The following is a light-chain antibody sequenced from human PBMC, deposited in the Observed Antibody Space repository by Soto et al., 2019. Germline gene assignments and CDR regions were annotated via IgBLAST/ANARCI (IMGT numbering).Light chain of an antibody. CDR2: DVS. CDR1: SSDIGGYNY. CDR3: SSYTSSSPVV. J-gene: IGLJ7*01. Sequence: QSVLTQPASMSGSPGQSITISCTGTSSDIGGYNYVSWYQQHPGNAPKLMIYDVSNWPSGVSNRFSGSKSGNTASLTISGLQAEDEADYYCSSYTSSSPVVFGGGTQLTVL. V-gene: IGLV2-14*03.